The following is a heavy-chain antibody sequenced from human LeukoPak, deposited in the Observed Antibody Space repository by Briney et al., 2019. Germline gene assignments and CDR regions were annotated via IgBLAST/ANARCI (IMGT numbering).Heavy chain of an antibody. CDR2: INHSGST. CDR1: GGSFSGYY. D-gene: IGHD3-3*01. J-gene: IGHJ4*02. Sequence: SETLSLTCAVYGGSFSGYYWSWIRQPPGKGLEWIGEINHSGSTNYNPSLTSRVTISIDTSKNQLSLRLSSVTAADTAVYYCAREGSRDFWSGPVYYFDYWGQGTLVTVSS. CDR3: AREGSRDFWSGPVYYFDY. V-gene: IGHV4-34*01.